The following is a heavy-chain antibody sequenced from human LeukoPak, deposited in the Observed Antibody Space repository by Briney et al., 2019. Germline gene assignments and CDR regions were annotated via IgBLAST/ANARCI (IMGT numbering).Heavy chain of an antibody. CDR1: GGSFSGYY. V-gene: IGHV4-34*01. J-gene: IGHJ5*02. Sequence: PSETLSLTCAVYGGSFSGYYWSWIRQPPGKGLEWIGEINHSGSTNYNPSLKSRVTISVDTSKNQFSLKLSSVTAADTGVYYCARGYTKFDPWGQGTLVTVSS. CDR2: INHSGST. CDR3: ARGYTKFDP. D-gene: IGHD1-14*01.